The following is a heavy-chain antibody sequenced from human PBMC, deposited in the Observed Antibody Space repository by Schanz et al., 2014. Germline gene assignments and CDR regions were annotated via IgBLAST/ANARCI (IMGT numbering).Heavy chain of an antibody. D-gene: IGHD2-8*02. CDR2: FNDGGVNK. J-gene: IGHJ4*02. V-gene: IGHV3-23*01. Sequence: EAHLLESGGGLVEPGGSLRLSCATSGFSLDIFAVSWVRQAPGKGLEWVSSFNDGGVNKYYADSVKGRFTISSDNSKSTLYRQMSSLRAEDTAVYYCAKSLESCPGGRCSRGYFDYWGQGTLVTVSS. CDR3: AKSLESCPGGRCSRGYFDY. CDR1: GFSLDIFA.